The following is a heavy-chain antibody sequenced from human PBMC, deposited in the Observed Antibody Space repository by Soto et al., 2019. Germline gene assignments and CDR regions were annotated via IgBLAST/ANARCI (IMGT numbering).Heavy chain of an antibody. Sequence: SGPTLVNPTQTLTLTCTFSGFSLTSNDVGVGWIRQPPGKALEWLALIYCDDDKRYIPSLKSRLTITKDTSKNQVVLRMTNMDPVDTATYYCAHSRYSRSSFDYWGQGTLVTVSS. V-gene: IGHV2-5*02. D-gene: IGHD6-6*01. CDR1: GFSLTSNDVG. CDR3: AHSRYSRSSFDY. CDR2: IYCDDDK. J-gene: IGHJ4*02.